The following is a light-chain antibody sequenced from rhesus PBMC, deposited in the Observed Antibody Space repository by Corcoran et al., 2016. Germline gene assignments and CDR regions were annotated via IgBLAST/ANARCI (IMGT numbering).Light chain of an antibody. CDR3: QHYYSTPYS. Sequence: AWYQQKPGETPNLLNYEASSLQSGIPSRFSGSGSGTDFTLTISSLQSEDFATYFCQHYYSTPYSFGQGTKVDIK. CDR2: EAS. J-gene: IGKJ2*01. V-gene: IGKV1-21*01.